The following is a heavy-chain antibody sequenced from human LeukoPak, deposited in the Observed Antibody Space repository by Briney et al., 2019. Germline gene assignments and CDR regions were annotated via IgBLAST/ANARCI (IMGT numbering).Heavy chain of an antibody. CDR1: GFTFSSYA. D-gene: IGHD3-22*01. Sequence: GGSLRLSCAASGFTFSSYAMSWVRQAPGKGLEWVPAISGSGGSTYYADSVKGRFTISRDNSKNTLYLQMNSLRAEDTAVYYCAKDSPTYYYDSSGYLFDYWGQGTLVTVSS. J-gene: IGHJ4*02. CDR2: ISGSGGST. CDR3: AKDSPTYYYDSSGYLFDY. V-gene: IGHV3-23*01.